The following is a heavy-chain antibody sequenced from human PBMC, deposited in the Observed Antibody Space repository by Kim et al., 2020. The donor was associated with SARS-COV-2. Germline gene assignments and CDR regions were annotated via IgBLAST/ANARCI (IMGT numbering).Heavy chain of an antibody. CDR3: ARESGAIDY. J-gene: IGHJ4*02. V-gene: IGHV3-74*03. D-gene: IGHD4-17*01. CDR1: GFSFSSHW. CDR2: IRGDGVDI. Sequence: GGSLRLSCAASGFSFSSHWMHWVRQAPGKGLVWLANIRGDGVDIKYADSVKGRFTISRDNAKDTLIIQMDRLRVEDTAVYYCARESGAIDYWGQGTLVTVSS.